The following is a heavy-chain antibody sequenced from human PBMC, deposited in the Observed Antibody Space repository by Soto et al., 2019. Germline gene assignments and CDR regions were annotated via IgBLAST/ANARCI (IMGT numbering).Heavy chain of an antibody. V-gene: IGHV1-69*12. Sequence: QVQLVQSGAEVKKPGSSVKVSCKASGGTFSSYAIRWVRQAPGQGLEWMGGIIPIFGTANYAQKIQGRVTITADESTITAYLELSSLRSEDTAVYYCARHVPAAGYYYGMDVWGQGTTVTVSS. D-gene: IGHD2-2*01. CDR3: ARHVPAAGYYYGMDV. CDR1: GGTFSSYA. CDR2: IIPIFGTA. J-gene: IGHJ6*02.